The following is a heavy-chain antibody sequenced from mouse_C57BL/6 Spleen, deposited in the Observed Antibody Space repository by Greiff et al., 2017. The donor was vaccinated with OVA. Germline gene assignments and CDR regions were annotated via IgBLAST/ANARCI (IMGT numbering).Heavy chain of an antibody. CDR1: GYTFTSYW. CDR3: ASRNYDYDGTWFAY. J-gene: IGHJ3*01. V-gene: IGHV1-59*01. Sequence: VQLQQPGAELVRPGTSVKLSCKASGYTFTSYWMHWVKQRPGQGLEWIGVIDPSDSYTNYNQKFKGKATLTVDTSSSTAYMQLSSLTSEDSAVYDCASRNYDYDGTWFAYWGQGTLVTVSA. D-gene: IGHD2-4*01. CDR2: IDPSDSYT.